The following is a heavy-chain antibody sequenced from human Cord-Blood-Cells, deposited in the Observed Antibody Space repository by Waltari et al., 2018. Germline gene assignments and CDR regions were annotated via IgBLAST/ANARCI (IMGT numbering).Heavy chain of an antibody. V-gene: IGHV1-8*01. CDR2: MNPNSGNT. J-gene: IGHJ5*02. CDR3: ARGGITIFGVVIMVWFDP. Sequence: VRQATGQVLEWMGWMNPNSGNTGYAQKFQGRVTMTRNTSISTAYMELSSLRSEDTAVYYCARGGITIFGVVIMVWFDPWGQGTLVTVSS. D-gene: IGHD3-3*01.